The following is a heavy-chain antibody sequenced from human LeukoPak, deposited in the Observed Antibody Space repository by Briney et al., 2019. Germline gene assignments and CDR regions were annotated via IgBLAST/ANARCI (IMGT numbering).Heavy chain of an antibody. CDR3: ARAEYSSSYNFDY. CDR2: MNPNSGNT. V-gene: IGHV1-8*01. Sequence: ASVKVSCKASGYTFTSYDINWVRQATGQGLEWMGWMNPNSGNTGYAQKFQGRVTMTTDTSTSTAYMELRSLSSDDTAVYYCARAEYSSSYNFDYWGQGTLVTVSS. CDR1: GYTFTSYD. J-gene: IGHJ4*02. D-gene: IGHD6-6*01.